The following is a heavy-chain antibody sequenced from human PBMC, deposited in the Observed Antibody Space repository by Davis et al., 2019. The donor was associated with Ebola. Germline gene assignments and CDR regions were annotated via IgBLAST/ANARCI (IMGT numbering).Heavy chain of an antibody. D-gene: IGHD6-13*01. CDR3: ARLGYSSSWGPVRYYFDY. Sequence: PSETLSLTCAVSGGSISSSNWWSWVRQPPGKGLEWIGEIYHSGSTNYNPSLKSRVTISVDKSKNQFSLKLSSVTAADTAVYYCARLGYSSSWGPVRYYFDYWGQGTLVTVSS. V-gene: IGHV4-4*02. CDR2: IYHSGST. CDR1: GGSISSSNW. J-gene: IGHJ4*02.